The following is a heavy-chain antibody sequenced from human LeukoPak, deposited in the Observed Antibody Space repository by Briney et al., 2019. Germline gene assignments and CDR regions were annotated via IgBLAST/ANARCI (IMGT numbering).Heavy chain of an antibody. CDR1: GGSFSGYY. CDR2: INHSGST. CDR3: ARDGGRVVPFGYFDY. D-gene: IGHD2-15*01. Sequence: SETLSLTCAVYGGSFSGYYWSWIRQPTGKGLEWIGEINHSGSTDYNPSLESRVTISLDTSKKQFSLKLSSVTAADTAVYYCARDGGRVVPFGYFDYWGQGTLVTVSS. V-gene: IGHV4-34*01. J-gene: IGHJ4*02.